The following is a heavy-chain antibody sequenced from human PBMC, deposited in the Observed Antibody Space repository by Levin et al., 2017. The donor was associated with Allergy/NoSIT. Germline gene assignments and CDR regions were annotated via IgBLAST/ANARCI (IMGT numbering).Heavy chain of an antibody. CDR1: GFSIAYGYY. D-gene: IGHD5/OR15-5a*01. V-gene: IGHV4-38-2*02. J-gene: IGHJ4*02. CDR3: AREVSRSRTHYADY. Sequence: TSETLSLTCSVSGFSIAYGYYWAWIRQPPGKGLEWIGTVHHSGITYHNPSLKSRVTISVDMSENQLSLRLSSVTVADTAVYYCAREVSRSRTHYADYWGQGTLVTVSS. CDR2: VHHSGIT.